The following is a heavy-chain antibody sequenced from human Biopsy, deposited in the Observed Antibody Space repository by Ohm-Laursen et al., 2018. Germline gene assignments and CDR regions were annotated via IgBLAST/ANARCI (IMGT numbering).Heavy chain of an antibody. J-gene: IGHJ4*02. Sequence: GSLRLSCAASGFTFTRFWIHWFRQAPGKGLAWVSHTNEDGSHTDYADSVKGRFTVSRDNAKNTLYLQMNSLRADDTAVYYCALAAAQTVTHFDYWGQGTLVTVSS. V-gene: IGHV3-74*01. D-gene: IGHD4-17*01. CDR3: ALAAAQTVTHFDY. CDR2: TNEDGSHT. CDR1: GFTFTRFW.